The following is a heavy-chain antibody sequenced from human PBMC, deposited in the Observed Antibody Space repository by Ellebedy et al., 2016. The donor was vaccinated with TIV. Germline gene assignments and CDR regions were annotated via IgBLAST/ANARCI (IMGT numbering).Heavy chain of an antibody. J-gene: IGHJ4*02. V-gene: IGHV4-39*07. D-gene: IGHD3-10*01. CDR1: GGSISGSSYY. Sequence: SETLSLTCTVSGGSISGSSYYWGWIRQPPGKGLEWIGNIFDTGSTYYNPSLKSRVTISVDKSKNQFSLRLSSVTAADTAVYFCARGIYGSGSVDYWGQGTLVTVSS. CDR3: ARGIYGSGSVDY. CDR2: IFDTGST.